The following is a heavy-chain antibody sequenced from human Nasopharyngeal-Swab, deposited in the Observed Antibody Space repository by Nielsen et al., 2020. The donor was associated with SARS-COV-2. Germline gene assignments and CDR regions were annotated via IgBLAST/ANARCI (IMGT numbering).Heavy chain of an antibody. J-gene: IGHJ6*02. CDR2: ISSSSSTI. CDR3: ARVRHDFWSGYNYYYYGMDV. D-gene: IGHD3-3*01. CDR1: GFTFSSYS. V-gene: IGHV3-48*02. Sequence: GESLKISCAASGFTFSSYSMNWVRQAPGKGLEWVSYISSSSSTIYYADSVKGRFTISRDNAKNSLYPQMNSLRDEDTAVYYCARVRHDFWSGYNYYYYGMDVWGQGTTVTVSS.